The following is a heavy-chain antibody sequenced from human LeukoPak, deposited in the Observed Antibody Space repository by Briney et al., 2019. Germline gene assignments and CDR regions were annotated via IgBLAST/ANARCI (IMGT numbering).Heavy chain of an antibody. CDR1: GGSIRSSSYY. V-gene: IGHV4-39*01. Sequence: SETLSLTCTVSGGSIRSSSYYWVWIRQPPGKGLEWIGSIFYSGSTYYNSSLESRVTVFVDTSTNQFSLKLSSVTAADTAGYYCARAFSSGYWFDPWGQGTLVTVSS. J-gene: IGHJ5*02. CDR2: IFYSGST. CDR3: ARAFSSGYWFDP. D-gene: IGHD3-22*01.